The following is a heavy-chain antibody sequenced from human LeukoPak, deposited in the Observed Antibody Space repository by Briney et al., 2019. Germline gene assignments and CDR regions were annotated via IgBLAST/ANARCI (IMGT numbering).Heavy chain of an antibody. V-gene: IGHV3-23*01. J-gene: IGHJ4*02. D-gene: IGHD3-22*01. CDR3: AKPLTYYYDSSGYYS. Sequence: GGSLRLSCAASGFTFSSYAMSWVRQAPGKGLEWVSAISGSGGSTYYADSVKGRFTISRDNSKNTLYLQMNSLRAEDTAVYYCAKPLTYYYDSSGYYSWGQGTLVTVSS. CDR1: GFTFSSYA. CDR2: ISGSGGST.